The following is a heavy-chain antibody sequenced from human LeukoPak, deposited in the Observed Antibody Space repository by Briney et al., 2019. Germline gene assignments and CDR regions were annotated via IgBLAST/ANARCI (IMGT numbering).Heavy chain of an antibody. CDR2: TYYSGST. CDR3: ARGNYYGSGPSLFFDF. V-gene: IGHV4-31*03. D-gene: IGHD3-10*01. CDR1: GGSISSGGYY. J-gene: IGHJ3*01. Sequence: PSQTLSLTCTVSGGSISSGGYYWSWIRQHPGKGLEWIGYTYYSGSTYYNPSLKSRVTISVDTSKNQFSLKLSSVTAADTAVYYCARGNYYGSGPSLFFDFWGQGTIVTVSS.